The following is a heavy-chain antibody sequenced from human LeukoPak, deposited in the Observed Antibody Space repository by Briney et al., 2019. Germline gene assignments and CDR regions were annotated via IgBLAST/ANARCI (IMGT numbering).Heavy chain of an antibody. CDR1: GGSISSYY. D-gene: IGHD6-19*01. CDR2: IYTSGST. J-gene: IGHJ4*02. CDR3: ARSRPIAVAGTDYFDY. V-gene: IGHV4-4*07. Sequence: KASETLSLTCTVSGGSISSYYWSWIRQPAGKGLEWIGRIYTSGSTNYNPSLKSRVTMSVDTSKNQFPLKLSSVTAADTAVYYCARSRPIAVAGTDYFDYWGQGTLVTVSS.